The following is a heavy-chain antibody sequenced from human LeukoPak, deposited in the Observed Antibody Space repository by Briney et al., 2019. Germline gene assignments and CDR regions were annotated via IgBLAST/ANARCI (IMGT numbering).Heavy chain of an antibody. J-gene: IGHJ5*02. CDR3: ARDTNGDGWFDP. D-gene: IGHD4-17*01. Sequence: PGGSLRLSCAASGFTFSRYWMSWVRQAPGKGLEWVASIKQDGSERYYADSVKGRFTISRDNAKNSLYLQMNSLRAEDTAVYYCARDTNGDGWFDPWGQGTLVTVSS. CDR1: GFTFSRYW. V-gene: IGHV3-7*01. CDR2: IKQDGSER.